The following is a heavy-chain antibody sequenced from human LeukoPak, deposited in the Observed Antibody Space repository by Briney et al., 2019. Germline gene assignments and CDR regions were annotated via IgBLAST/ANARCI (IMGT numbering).Heavy chain of an antibody. V-gene: IGHV4-39*01. Sequence: PSETLSLTCGVSGVSITSTVYYWGWIRQPPGKGLEWLGSLYYSGSTYYNPSLKSRVTISVDTSKNQLSLRLSSVTAADTAVYYCARGRIAAPSGDFDYWGQGTLVTVSS. J-gene: IGHJ4*02. D-gene: IGHD6-13*01. CDR2: LYYSGST. CDR1: GVSITSTVYY. CDR3: ARGRIAAPSGDFDY.